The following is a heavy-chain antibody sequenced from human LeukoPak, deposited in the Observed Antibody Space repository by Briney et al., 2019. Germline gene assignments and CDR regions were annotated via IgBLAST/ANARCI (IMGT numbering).Heavy chain of an antibody. CDR2: ISAYNGNT. CDR3: ARARVAVAGGPTEYYYYYMDV. CDR1: GYTVTSYG. J-gene: IGHJ6*03. Sequence: ASVKVSCKASGYTVTSYGISWVRQAPGQGLEWMGWISAYNGNTNYAQKLQGRVTMTTDTSTSTAYMELRSLRSDDTAVYYCARARVAVAGGPTEYYYYYMDVWGKGTTVTISS. V-gene: IGHV1-18*01. D-gene: IGHD6-19*01.